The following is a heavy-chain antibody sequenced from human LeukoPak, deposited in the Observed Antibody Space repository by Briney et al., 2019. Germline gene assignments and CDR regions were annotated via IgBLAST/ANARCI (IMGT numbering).Heavy chain of an antibody. D-gene: IGHD6-6*01. CDR2: VYHSGST. CDR3: ARKVAACFDY. J-gene: IGHJ4*02. Sequence: SETLSLTCAVSGYSISSGYYRGWIRQPPGKGLEWIGSVYHSGSTYYNPSLKSRVTISVDTSKNQFSLKLSSVTAADTAVYYCARKVAACFDYWGQGTLVTVSS. CDR1: GYSISSGYY. V-gene: IGHV4-38-2*01.